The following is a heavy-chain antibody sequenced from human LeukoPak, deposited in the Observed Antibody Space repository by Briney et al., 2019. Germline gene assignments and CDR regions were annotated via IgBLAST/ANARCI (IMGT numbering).Heavy chain of an antibody. V-gene: IGHV4-39*01. CDR2: IYYSGST. Sequence: KPSETLSLTCTVSGGSIGSGSYYWGWIRQPPGKGLEWIGNIYYSGSTSYNPSLKSRVTISVDTSKNQFSLKLSSVTAADTAVYYCARRHFGSALRDYWGQGTLVTVSS. CDR1: GGSIGSGSYY. J-gene: IGHJ4*02. CDR3: ARRHFGSALRDY. D-gene: IGHD3-10*01.